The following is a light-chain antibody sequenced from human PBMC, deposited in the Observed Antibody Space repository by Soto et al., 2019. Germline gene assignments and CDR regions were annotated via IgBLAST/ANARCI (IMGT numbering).Light chain of an antibody. V-gene: IGLV7-46*01. CDR2: DTT. CDR1: SGSVTSSHW. CDR3: FIPPAFGGV. J-gene: IGLJ3*02. Sequence: QAVVTQEPSLTVSPGGTVTLTCGSSSGSVTSSHWPYWVQQRPGQAPRTLIYDTTNRHSWTPARFSGSLLGGKAALTLSGAQPEDEAVYYCFIPPAFGGVFGGGTKLTVL.